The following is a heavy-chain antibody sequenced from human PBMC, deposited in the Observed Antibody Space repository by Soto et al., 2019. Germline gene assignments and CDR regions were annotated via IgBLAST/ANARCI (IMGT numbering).Heavy chain of an antibody. CDR1: GFTFSSYA. CDR3: AKVDRSYDILTGWTDNWFDP. V-gene: IGHV3-23*01. J-gene: IGHJ5*02. D-gene: IGHD3-9*01. Sequence: GGSLRLSCAASGFTFSSYAMSWVRQAPGKGLEWVSGIIDSGGSTYYADSVKGRFTISRDNSKHTLYLQMNSLRAEDTAVYYCAKVDRSYDILTGWTDNWFDPWGQGTLVTVS. CDR2: IIDSGGST.